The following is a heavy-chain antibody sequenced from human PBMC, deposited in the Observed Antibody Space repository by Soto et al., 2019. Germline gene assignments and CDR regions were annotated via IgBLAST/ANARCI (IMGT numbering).Heavy chain of an antibody. CDR3: ARPPFPGCINGVCYPCDH. D-gene: IGHD2-8*01. Sequence: QVQLVHSGAEVKKPGASVKVSCKASGYTFTHYYIHWVRQAPGQGLEWMGMINPSGGSTDYAQKFQGRVTITTDTSTTTVYMELSSLRSDDTAVYYCARPPFPGCINGVCYPCDHWGQGTLVTVSS. J-gene: IGHJ4*02. CDR1: GYTFTHYY. V-gene: IGHV1-46*01. CDR2: INPSGGST.